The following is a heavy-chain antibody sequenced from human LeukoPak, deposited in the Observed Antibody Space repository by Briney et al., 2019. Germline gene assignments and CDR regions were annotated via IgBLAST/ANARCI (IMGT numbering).Heavy chain of an antibody. D-gene: IGHD2-15*01. J-gene: IGHJ4*02. CDR1: GGSVSSYY. V-gene: IGHV4-59*02. Sequence: SETLSLTCTVSGGSVSSYYWSWIRQPPGKGLEWLGYIYYSGSTSYNPSLKSRVTISVDPSKNQFSLKLSSVTAADTAVYYCARITPHCSGGSCYPDYWGQGTLVTVSS. CDR3: ARITPHCSGGSCYPDY. CDR2: IYYSGST.